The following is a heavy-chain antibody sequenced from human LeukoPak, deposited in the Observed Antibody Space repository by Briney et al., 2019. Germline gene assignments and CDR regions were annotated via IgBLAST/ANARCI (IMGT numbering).Heavy chain of an antibody. Sequence: PGESLKISCKGSGYSFTTYWISWVRQMPGKGLEWMGRIDPSDSYTNYSPSFQGHVTISADKSISTAYLQWSSLKASDTAMYYCARHPSSSTPNDYWGQGTLVTVSS. CDR2: IDPSDSYT. CDR3: ARHPSSSTPNDY. D-gene: IGHD6-13*01. CDR1: GYSFTTYW. J-gene: IGHJ4*02. V-gene: IGHV5-10-1*01.